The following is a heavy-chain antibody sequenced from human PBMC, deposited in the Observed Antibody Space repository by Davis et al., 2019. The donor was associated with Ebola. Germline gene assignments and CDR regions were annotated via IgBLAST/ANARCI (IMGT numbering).Heavy chain of an antibody. J-gene: IGHJ4*02. CDR2: IIPISGIP. CDR1: GGAFSTYI. V-gene: IGHV1-69*13. D-gene: IGHD1-26*01. Sequence: AASVKVSCKASGGAFSTYIVSWVRQAPGQGLEWMGGIIPISGIPNYAQKFQGRVTISADESTSTVYMELISLRSEDTAVYYCARELRPSVGLLRSPQGYWGQGTLVTVPS. CDR3: ARELRPSVGLLRSPQGY.